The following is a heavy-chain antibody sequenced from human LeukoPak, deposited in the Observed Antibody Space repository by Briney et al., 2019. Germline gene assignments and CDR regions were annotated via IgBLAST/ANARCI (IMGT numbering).Heavy chain of an antibody. V-gene: IGHV4-34*01. CDR1: GGSFSGYY. J-gene: IGHJ4*02. Sequence: SETLSLTCAVYGGSFSGYYWSWIRQPPGKGLEWIGEINHSGSTNYNPSLKSRVTISVDTSKNQFSLKLSSVTAADTAVYYCVRGGISGYVYWGQGTLVTVSS. D-gene: IGHD5-12*01. CDR3: VRGGISGYVY. CDR2: INHSGST.